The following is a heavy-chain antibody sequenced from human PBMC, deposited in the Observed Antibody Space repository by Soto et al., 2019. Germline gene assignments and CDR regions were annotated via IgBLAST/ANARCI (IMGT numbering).Heavy chain of an antibody. J-gene: IGHJ4*02. CDR1: GFTFSSYS. Sequence: SGGSLRLSCAVSGFTFSSYSMHWVRQDPDMGLEWVAFISFAGNNKYYADSVKGRFTISRDNSKNTLYLQMTSLRADDTAVYYCAKDRRAGGNYGFYSDFWGQGALVTV. V-gene: IGHV3-30-3*02. CDR3: AKDRRAGGNYGFYSDF. CDR2: ISFAGNNK. D-gene: IGHD1-7*01.